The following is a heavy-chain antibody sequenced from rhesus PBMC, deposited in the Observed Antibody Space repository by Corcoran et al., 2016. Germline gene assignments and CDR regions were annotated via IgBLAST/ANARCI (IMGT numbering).Heavy chain of an antibody. CDR2: ISYSGST. Sequence: QLQLQESGPGLVKPSETLSLTCAVSGYSISSGYGWSWIRQPPGKGLELIVYISYSGSTSYNPSLKSRVTISRDTSKNQFSLKLSSVTAADTAVYYCARDGAWTPRDYWGQGVLVTVSS. D-gene: IGHD1-44*02. V-gene: IGHV4-122*02. CDR1: GYSISSGYG. J-gene: IGHJ4*01. CDR3: ARDGAWTPRDY.